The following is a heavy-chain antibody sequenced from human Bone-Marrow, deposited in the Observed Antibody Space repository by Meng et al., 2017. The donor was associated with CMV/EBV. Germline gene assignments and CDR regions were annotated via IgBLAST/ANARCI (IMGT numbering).Heavy chain of an antibody. Sequence: ASVKVSCKASGYTFTSYDINWVRQATGQGLEWMGWMNPNSGNTGYAQKFQGRVTITADKSTSTAYMELSSLRSEDTAVYYCARAIRGRNIVVVPAAAPWGQGTLVTVSS. J-gene: IGHJ5*02. V-gene: IGHV1-8*03. CDR2: MNPNSGNT. CDR1: GYTFTSYD. D-gene: IGHD2-2*01. CDR3: ARAIRGRNIVVVPAAAP.